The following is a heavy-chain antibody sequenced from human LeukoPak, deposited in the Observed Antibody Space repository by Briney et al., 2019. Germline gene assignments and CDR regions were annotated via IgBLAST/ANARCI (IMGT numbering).Heavy chain of an antibody. CDR1: GGSISSYY. CDR2: IYTSGST. J-gene: IGHJ6*03. CDR3: ARGTTTVTRYYYYYYMDV. Sequence: SETLSLTCTVSGGSISSYYWSWIRQPAGKGLEWIGRIYTSGSTNYNPSLKSRVTMSVDTSKNQFSLKLSSVTAADTAVYHCARGTTTVTRYYYYYYMDVWGKGTTVTVSS. V-gene: IGHV4-4*07. D-gene: IGHD4-17*01.